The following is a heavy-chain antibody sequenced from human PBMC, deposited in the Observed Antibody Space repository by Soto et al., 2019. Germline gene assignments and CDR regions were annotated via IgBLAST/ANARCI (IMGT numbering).Heavy chain of an antibody. V-gene: IGHV1-3*01. CDR2: INAGSGNT. CDR3: ARDTETLGPRANDALDI. CDR1: GHTFSAYT. Sequence: ASVKVSCKATGHTFSAYTMNWVRQAPGQSLEWMGWINAGSGNTKYSQNFQGRVSITRDTSASTVYMELTGLTSEDTAVYYCARDTETLGPRANDALDIWGQGTMVTVSS. D-gene: IGHD3-3*02. J-gene: IGHJ3*02.